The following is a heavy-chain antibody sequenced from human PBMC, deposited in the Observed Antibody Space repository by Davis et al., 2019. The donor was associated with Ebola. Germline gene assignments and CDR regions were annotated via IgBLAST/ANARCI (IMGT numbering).Heavy chain of an antibody. V-gene: IGHV3-21*01. Sequence: GESLKISCAASGFTFSSYAMHWVRQAPGKGLEWVSSISSSSSYIYYADSVKGRFTISRDNAKNSLYLQMNSLRAEDTAVYYCARDGSGIVVVVAAGWFDPWGQGTLVTVSS. CDR1: GFTFSSYA. D-gene: IGHD2-15*01. CDR3: ARDGSGIVVVVAAGWFDP. CDR2: ISSSSSYI. J-gene: IGHJ5*02.